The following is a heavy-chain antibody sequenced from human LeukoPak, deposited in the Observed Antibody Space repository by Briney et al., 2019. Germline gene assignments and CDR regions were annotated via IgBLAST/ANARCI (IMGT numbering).Heavy chain of an antibody. CDR3: ARALRIYYYYYMDV. CDR2: IYTSGST. Sequence: SETLSLTCTVSGVSISSYYWSWIRQPAGKGLEWIGHIYTSGSTNYNPSLKSRVTMSVDTSKNQLSLKLSSVTAADTAVYYCARALRIYYYYYMDVWGKGTTVTVSS. V-gene: IGHV4-4*07. J-gene: IGHJ6*03. CDR1: GVSISSYY. D-gene: IGHD2-15*01.